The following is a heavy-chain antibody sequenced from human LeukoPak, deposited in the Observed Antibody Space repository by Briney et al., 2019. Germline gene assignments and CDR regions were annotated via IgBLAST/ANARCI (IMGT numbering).Heavy chain of an antibody. CDR2: IYYSGST. Sequence: PSETLSLTCTVSGGSISSGGYYWSWIRQHPGKGLEWIGYIYYSGSTYYNPSLKSRVTISVDTSKNQFSLKLSSVTAADTAVYYCARGRGWELPGAFDIWGQGTMVTVSS. CDR1: GGSISSGGYY. D-gene: IGHD1-26*01. CDR3: ARGRGWELPGAFDI. V-gene: IGHV4-31*03. J-gene: IGHJ3*02.